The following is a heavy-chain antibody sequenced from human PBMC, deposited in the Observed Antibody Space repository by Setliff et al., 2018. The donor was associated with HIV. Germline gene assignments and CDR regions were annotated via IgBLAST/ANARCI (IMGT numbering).Heavy chain of an antibody. CDR1: GFTFSGAE. D-gene: IGHD1-26*01. V-gene: IGHV3-73*01. Sequence: GGSLRLSCAASGFTFSGAEIHWVRQASGKGLEWVGRIRSKADKYATDYGASAKGRFIISRDDSKKTAYLQMSSLRAEDTAMYYCTTDLGGSYHGWNYWGQGTLVTVSS. CDR3: TTDLGGSYHGWNY. CDR2: IRSKADKYAT. J-gene: IGHJ4*02.